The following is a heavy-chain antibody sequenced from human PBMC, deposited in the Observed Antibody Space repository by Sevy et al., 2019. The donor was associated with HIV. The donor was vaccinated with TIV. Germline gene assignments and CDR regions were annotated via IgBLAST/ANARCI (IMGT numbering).Heavy chain of an antibody. CDR3: ARDGGYYDSSGSLDY. D-gene: IGHD3-22*01. CDR1: GGSISSYY. V-gene: IGHV4-59*13. CDR2: IYYSGST. Sequence: SETLSLTCTVSGGSISSYYWSWIRQPPGKGLEWIGYIYYSGSTNYNPSLKSRVTISVDTSKNKFSLKLSSVTAADTAVYYCARDGGYYDSSGSLDYWGQGTLVTVSS. J-gene: IGHJ4*02.